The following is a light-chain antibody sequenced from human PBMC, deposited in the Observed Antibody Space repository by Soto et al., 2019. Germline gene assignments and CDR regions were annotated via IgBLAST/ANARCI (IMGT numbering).Light chain of an antibody. V-gene: IGKV3-15*01. CDR1: QSVNSN. CDR3: HHYNTWPWT. Sequence: ETVMTQSPATLSVSPGERATLSCRASQSVNSNLAWYQQKLGQAPRVLIYDASTRATGIPARFSGSGSETEFILTINSLQSEDFAIYYCHHYNTWPWTFGQGTKVEI. J-gene: IGKJ1*01. CDR2: DAS.